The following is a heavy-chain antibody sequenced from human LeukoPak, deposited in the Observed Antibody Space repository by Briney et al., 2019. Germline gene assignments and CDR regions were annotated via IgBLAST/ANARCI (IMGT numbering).Heavy chain of an antibody. Sequence: GGSLRLSCAASGFTFSSYSMNWVRQAPGKGLEWVSSISSSSSYIYYADSVKGRFTISRDNAKNSLYLQMNSLRAEDTAVYYCAIDVRQYYYGSGSYLFDPWGQGTLVTVSS. J-gene: IGHJ5*02. CDR2: ISSSSSYI. CDR3: AIDVRQYYYGSGSYLFDP. V-gene: IGHV3-21*01. CDR1: GFTFSSYS. D-gene: IGHD3-10*01.